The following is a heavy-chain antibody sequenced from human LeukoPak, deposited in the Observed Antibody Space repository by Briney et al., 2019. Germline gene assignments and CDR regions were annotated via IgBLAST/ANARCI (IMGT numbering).Heavy chain of an antibody. J-gene: IGHJ5*02. V-gene: IGHV4-59*01. CDR2: IYYSGST. CDR1: GASISSNY. D-gene: IGHD3-10*01. Sequence: KPSETLSLTCTVSGASISSNYWSWIRQHPGKRLVWLGYIYYSGSTNYNPSLKSRVTISVDTSKNQFSLKLSSVTAADTAVYYYATSGGKYNWFDPWGQGTLVTVSS. CDR3: ATSGGKYNWFDP.